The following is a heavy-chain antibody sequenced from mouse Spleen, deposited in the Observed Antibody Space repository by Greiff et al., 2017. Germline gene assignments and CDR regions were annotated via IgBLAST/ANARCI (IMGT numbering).Heavy chain of an antibody. J-gene: IGHJ1*01. Sequence: VQVVESGAELVRPGTSVKVSCKASGYAFTNYLIEWVKQRPGQGLEWIGVINPGSGGTNYNEKFKGKATLTADKSSSTAYMQLSSLTSDDSAVYFCAGGYYGYFDVWGAGTTVTVSS. D-gene: IGHD1-1*02. CDR3: AGGYYGYFDV. CDR1: GYAFTNYL. CDR2: INPGSGGT. V-gene: IGHV1-54*01.